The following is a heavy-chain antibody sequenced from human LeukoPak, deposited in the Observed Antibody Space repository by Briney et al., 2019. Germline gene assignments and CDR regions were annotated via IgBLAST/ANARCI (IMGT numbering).Heavy chain of an antibody. CDR1: GFTFDDYA. D-gene: IGHD3-3*01. CDR3: ARDRLPSDQDDFDY. CDR2: ISWNSGSI. Sequence: GGSLRLSCAASGFTFDDYAMHWVRQAPGKGLEWVSGISWNSGSIGYADSVKGRFTISRDNSKNTLYLQMNSLRPEDTAMYHCARDRLPSDQDDFDYWGQGILVTVSS. V-gene: IGHV3-9*01. J-gene: IGHJ4*02.